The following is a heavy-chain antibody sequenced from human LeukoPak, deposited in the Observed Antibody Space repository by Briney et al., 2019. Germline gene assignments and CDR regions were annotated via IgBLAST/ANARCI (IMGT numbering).Heavy chain of an antibody. CDR1: GFTFSIYA. Sequence: GGSLRLSCAVSGFTFSIYAMSWVRQAPGKGLEWVSSTSSGGDYTYYAGSVKGRFTISRDNSKNTLYLQMNSLRAEDTATYYCAKDRPNYYESNGHYYRRDGDSWGQGTLVTVSS. D-gene: IGHD3-22*01. CDR2: TSSGGDYT. J-gene: IGHJ5*01. CDR3: AKDRPNYYESNGHYYRRDGDS. V-gene: IGHV3-23*01.